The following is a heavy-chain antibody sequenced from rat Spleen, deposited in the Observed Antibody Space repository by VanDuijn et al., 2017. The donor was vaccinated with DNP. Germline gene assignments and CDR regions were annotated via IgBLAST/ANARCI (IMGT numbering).Heavy chain of an antibody. CDR2: IRSRGGRT. CDR3: ARHHYYYGSYYYYAMDA. J-gene: IGHJ4*01. Sequence: EVQLVESGGGLVQPGRYLKLSCAASGFTFSNYDMAWVRQAPTKGLEWVASIRSRGGRTYYRDSVKGRFTVSRDNAKNTQYQQMDSLRSEDTATYYCARHHYYYGSYYYYAMDAWGQGTSVTVSS. D-gene: IGHD1-12*02. V-gene: IGHV5S13*01. CDR1: GFTFSNYD.